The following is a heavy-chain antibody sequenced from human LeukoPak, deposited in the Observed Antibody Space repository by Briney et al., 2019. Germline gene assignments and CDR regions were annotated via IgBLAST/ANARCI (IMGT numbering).Heavy chain of an antibody. V-gene: IGHV3-23*01. CDR2: ISGSGGST. CDR1: GFTFSSYA. CDR3: AKFRSGWSSFDY. J-gene: IGHJ4*02. Sequence: LSGGSLRLSCAASGFTFSSYAMSWVRQAPGKGLEWVSAISGSGGSTYYADSVKGRFTISRDNSKNTLYLQMNSLRAEDTAVYYCAKFRSGWSSFDYWGQGTLVTVSS. D-gene: IGHD6-19*01.